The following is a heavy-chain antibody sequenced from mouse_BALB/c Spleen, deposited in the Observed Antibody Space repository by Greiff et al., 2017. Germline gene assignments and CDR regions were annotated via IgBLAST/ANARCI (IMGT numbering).Heavy chain of an antibody. CDR3: ASEGIRHYFDY. V-gene: IGHV5-17*02. J-gene: IGHJ2*01. Sequence: EVKVVESGGGLVRPGGSRKFSCAASGFTFSSFGMHWVRQAPEKGLEWVAYISRGRSTIYYADTVKGRITISRDTTKNHLFLQMTSLRSEATAMFYSASEGIRHYFDYWGQGTTLTVSS. CDR2: ISRGRSTI. CDR1: GFTFSSFG.